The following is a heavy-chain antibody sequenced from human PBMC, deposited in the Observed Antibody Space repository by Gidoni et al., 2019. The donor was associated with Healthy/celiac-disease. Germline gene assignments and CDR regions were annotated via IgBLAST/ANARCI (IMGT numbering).Heavy chain of an antibody. J-gene: IGHJ3*02. Sequence: EVQLVESGGGLVKPGGSLRLSCAASGFTFSSYSMNWVRQAPGKGLEWVSSISSSSSYIYYADSVKGRFTISRDNAKNSLYLQMNSLRAEDTAVYYCARESIAARSKTDDAFDIWGQGTMVTVSS. CDR3: ARESIAARSKTDDAFDI. D-gene: IGHD6-6*01. V-gene: IGHV3-21*01. CDR1: GFTFSSYS. CDR2: ISSSSSYI.